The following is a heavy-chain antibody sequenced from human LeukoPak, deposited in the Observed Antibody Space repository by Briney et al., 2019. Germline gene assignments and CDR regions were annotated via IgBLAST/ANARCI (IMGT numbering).Heavy chain of an antibody. V-gene: IGHV1-24*01. CDR2: FDPEDGET. CDR1: GYTLTELS. CDR3: ATVHGDDRWFDP. Sequence: ASVKVSCKVSGYTLTELSMHWVRQAPGKGLEWMGGFDPEDGETIYAQKFQGRVTMTEDTSTDTAYMELSSLSSEDTAVYYCATVHGDDRWFDPWGQGTLVTVSS. J-gene: IGHJ5*02. D-gene: IGHD4-17*01.